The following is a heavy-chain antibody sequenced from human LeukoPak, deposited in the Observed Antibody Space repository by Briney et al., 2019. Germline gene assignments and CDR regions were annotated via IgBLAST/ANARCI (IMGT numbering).Heavy chain of an antibody. V-gene: IGHV3-64*01. CDR2: ISSNGGST. D-gene: IGHD1-26*01. CDR1: GFTFSSYA. J-gene: IGHJ4*02. Sequence: GGPLRLSCAASGFTFSSYAMHWVRQAPGKGLEYVSGISSNGGSTNYANSVKGRFTISRDNSKNTLYLQMASLRVEDMAVYYCARDLRGSNAYWGQGTLVTVSS. CDR3: ARDLRGSNAY.